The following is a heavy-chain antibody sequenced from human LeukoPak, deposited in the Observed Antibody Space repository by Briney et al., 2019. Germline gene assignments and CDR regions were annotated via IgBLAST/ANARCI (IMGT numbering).Heavy chain of an antibody. D-gene: IGHD6-13*01. CDR2: INHSGST. CDR1: GGSFSGYY. J-gene: IGHJ6*03. CDR3: ARGRSSSWYPPYYYMDV. V-gene: IGHV4-34*01. Sequence: PSETLSLTCAVYGGSFSGYYLSWIRQPPGKGLEWIGEINHSGSTNYNPSLKSRVTISVDTSKNQFSLKLSSVTAADTAVYYCARGRSSSWYPPYYYMDVWGKGTTVTVSS.